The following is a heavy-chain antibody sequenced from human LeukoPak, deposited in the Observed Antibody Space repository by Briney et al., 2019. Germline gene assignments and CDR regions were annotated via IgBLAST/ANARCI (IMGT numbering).Heavy chain of an antibody. J-gene: IGHJ5*02. CDR3: AARRHYYDSSGYYFDP. CDR2: ISGSGGST. Sequence: GGSLRLSCAASGFTFSSYAMSWVRQAPGKGLEWVSAISGSGGSTYYADSVKGRFTISRDNSKNTLYLRMNSLRAEDTAVYYCAARRHYYDSSGYYFDPWGQGTLVTVSS. CDR1: GFTFSSYA. V-gene: IGHV3-23*01. D-gene: IGHD3-22*01.